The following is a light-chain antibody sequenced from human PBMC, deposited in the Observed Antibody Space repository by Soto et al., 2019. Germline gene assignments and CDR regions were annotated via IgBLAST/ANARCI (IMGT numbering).Light chain of an antibody. J-gene: IGLJ2*01. Sequence: QSALTQPASVSGSPGQSITISCTGTSSDVGGYNYVSWYQQQPGKAPKLMIYDVNNRPSGVSNRFSGSKSGNTASLTISGLQAEDEADYYCSSYTSSSTRVVFGGGTKLTVL. CDR2: DVN. CDR1: SSDVGGYNY. CDR3: SSYTSSSTRVV. V-gene: IGLV2-14*01.